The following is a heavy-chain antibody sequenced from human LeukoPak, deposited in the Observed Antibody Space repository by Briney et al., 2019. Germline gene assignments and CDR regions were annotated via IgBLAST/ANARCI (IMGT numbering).Heavy chain of an antibody. CDR3: AGGYYYDTSGHYLSSPPPDQ. CDR2: ISYDGSNK. J-gene: IGHJ4*02. V-gene: IGHV3-30*04. Sequence: GGSLRLSCAASGFTFTTYTMHWVRQVPGKGLEWVAVISYDGSNKDYADSVKGRFTISRDNSKKALYLEMNSLRAEDTAIYYCAGGYYYDTSGHYLSSPPPDQWGQGTPVTVSS. CDR1: GFTFTTYT. D-gene: IGHD3-22*01.